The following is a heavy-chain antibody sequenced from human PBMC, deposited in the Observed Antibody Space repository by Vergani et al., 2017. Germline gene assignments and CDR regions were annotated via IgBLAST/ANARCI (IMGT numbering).Heavy chain of an antibody. J-gene: IGHJ5*02. CDR3: ARNLYDYSHYAWLDP. CDR1: GGSISSSGYY. V-gene: IGHV4-31*03. Sequence: QVQLQESGPGLAKTSQTLSLTCTVSGGSISSSGYYWNWIRQHPGKGLEYIGYISYSGRTFYNPSLKSRVTISVDTSKNQFSLNLISVTAADTAVYYCARNLYDYSHYAWLDPWGQGTLVTVSS. D-gene: IGHD4-11*01. CDR2: ISYSGRT.